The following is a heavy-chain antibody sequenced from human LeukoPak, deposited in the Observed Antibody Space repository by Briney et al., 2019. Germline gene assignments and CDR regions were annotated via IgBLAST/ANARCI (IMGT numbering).Heavy chain of an antibody. CDR2: IHPNSGGT. J-gene: IGHJ4*02. V-gene: IGHV1-2*02. CDR3: VRGNYCDSSGYYY. CDR1: VYTFTGYY. Sequence: VASVKVSCKASVYTFTGYYMHWVRQAPGQGLEWMGWIHPNSGGTNYAQKFEGRVTKTRDTSISTAYMELSRLRSDDMAVYYCVRGNYCDSSGYYYWGQGTLVTVSS. D-gene: IGHD3-22*01.